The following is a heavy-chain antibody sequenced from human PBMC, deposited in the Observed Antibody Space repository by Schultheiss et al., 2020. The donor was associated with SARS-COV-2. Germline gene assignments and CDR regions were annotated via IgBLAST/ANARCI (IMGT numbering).Heavy chain of an antibody. Sequence: ASVKVSCKASGYTFTGYYMHWVRQAPGQGLEWMGWINPNSGGTNYAQKFQGRVTMTRDTSISTAYMELSSLRSEDTAVYYCARGGGGGIAARHYYYYYYMDVWGKGTTVTVSS. D-gene: IGHD6-6*01. CDR1: GYTFTGYY. V-gene: IGHV1-2*02. J-gene: IGHJ6*03. CDR3: ARGGGGGIAARHYYYYYYMDV. CDR2: INPNSGGT.